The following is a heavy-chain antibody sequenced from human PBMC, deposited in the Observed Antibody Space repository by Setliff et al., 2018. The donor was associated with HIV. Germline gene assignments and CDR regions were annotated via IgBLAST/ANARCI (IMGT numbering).Heavy chain of an antibody. V-gene: IGHV4-59*10. Sequence: LSLTCAVYSGSFSGYYWSWIRLPAGKGLEWIGQIHTTGSTNYNPSLKSRVTISMDTSKNQFSLNLNSVTATDTAVYYCAKRTFGSGRLDPWGQGTLVTVSS. CDR3: AKRTFGSGRLDP. CDR1: SGSFSGYY. D-gene: IGHD3-16*01. J-gene: IGHJ5*02. CDR2: IHTTGST.